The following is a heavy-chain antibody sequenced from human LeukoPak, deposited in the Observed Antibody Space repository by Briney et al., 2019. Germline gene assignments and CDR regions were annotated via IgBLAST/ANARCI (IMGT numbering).Heavy chain of an antibody. J-gene: IGHJ5*02. CDR2: IYYSGST. D-gene: IGHD3-3*01. Sequence: SETLSLTCTVSGGSIRSGGYYWSWVRQHPGKGLVWIGYIYYSGSTYYNPSLKSRVTISVDTSKNQFSLKLSSVTAADTAVYYCARNGMSGFAFDPWGQGTLVTVSS. CDR1: GGSIRSGGYY. V-gene: IGHV4-31*03. CDR3: ARNGMSGFAFDP.